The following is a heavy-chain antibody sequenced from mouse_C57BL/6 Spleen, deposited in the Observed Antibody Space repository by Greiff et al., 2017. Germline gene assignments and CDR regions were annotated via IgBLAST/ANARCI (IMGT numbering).Heavy chain of an antibody. D-gene: IGHD1-1*01. CDR1: GFNIKDYY. V-gene: IGHV14-1*01. CDR3: TTATTVVAPFAY. CDR2: IDPEDGDT. J-gene: IGHJ3*01. Sequence: VQLKESGAELVRPGASVKLSCTASGFNIKDYYMHWVKQSPEQGLEWIGRIDPEDGDTEYAPKFQGKATMTADTSSNTAYLQLSSLTSEDTAVYYCTTATTVVAPFAYWGQGTLVTVSA.